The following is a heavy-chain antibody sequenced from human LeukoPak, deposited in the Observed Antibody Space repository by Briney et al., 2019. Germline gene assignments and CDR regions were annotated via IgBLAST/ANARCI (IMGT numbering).Heavy chain of an antibody. J-gene: IGHJ6*03. CDR1: GFTFSSYA. CDR3: ARENPDHYYYYMDV. CDR2: ISYDGSNK. Sequence: GSLRLSCAASGFTFSSYAMHWVRQAPGKGLEWVAVISYDGSNKYYADSVKGRFTISRDNSKNTLYLQMNSLRAEDTAVYYCARENPDHYYYYMDVWGKGTTVTVCS. V-gene: IGHV3-30*04.